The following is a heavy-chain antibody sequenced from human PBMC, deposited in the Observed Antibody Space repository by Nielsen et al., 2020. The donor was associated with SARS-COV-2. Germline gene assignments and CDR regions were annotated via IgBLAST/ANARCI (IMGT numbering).Heavy chain of an antibody. CDR2: IIPIFGTA. CDR1: GGTFSSYA. D-gene: IGHD3-10*01. J-gene: IGHJ6*02. CDR3: AKDVVLWFGEEGYGMDV. V-gene: IGHV1-69*13. Sequence: SVKVSCKASGGTFSSYAISWVRQAPGQGLEWMGGIIPIFGTANYAQKFQGRVTITADESTSTAYMELSSLRSEDTAVYYCAKDVVLWFGEEGYGMDVWGQGTTVTVSS.